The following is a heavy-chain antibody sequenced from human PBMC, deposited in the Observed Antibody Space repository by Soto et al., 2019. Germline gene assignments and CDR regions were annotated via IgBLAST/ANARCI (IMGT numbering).Heavy chain of an antibody. CDR3: ARLLHGYSPVFDY. D-gene: IGHD5-18*01. CDR1: GGTFSSYA. J-gene: IGHJ4*02. CDR2: IIPIFGTA. V-gene: IGHV1-69*12. Sequence: QVQLVQSGAEVKKPGSSVKVSCKASGGTFSSYAISWVRQAPGQGLEWMGGIIPIFGTANYAQKIQGRVTIPADESTSTAYMELSSRRSEDTAVYYCARLLHGYSPVFDYWGQGTLVTVSS.